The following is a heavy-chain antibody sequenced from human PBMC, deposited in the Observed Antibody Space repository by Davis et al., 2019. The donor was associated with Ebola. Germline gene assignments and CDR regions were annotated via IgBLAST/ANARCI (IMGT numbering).Heavy chain of an antibody. CDR3: ARGPSTGNSFSY. J-gene: IGHJ4*02. CDR2: IKQDGGEK. Sequence: PGGSLRLSCAASGFIFSNYWMSWVRQAPGKGPEWVAIIKQDGGEKHYVDSVKGRFTISRDNAKNSLYLQMNSLRAEDTAVYYCARGPSTGNSFSYWGQGTLVTVSS. D-gene: IGHD6-13*01. CDR1: GFIFSNYW. V-gene: IGHV3-7*01.